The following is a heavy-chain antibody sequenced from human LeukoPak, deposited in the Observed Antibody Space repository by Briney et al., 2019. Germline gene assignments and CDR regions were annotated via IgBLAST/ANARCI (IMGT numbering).Heavy chain of an antibody. D-gene: IGHD7-27*01. J-gene: IGHJ4*02. V-gene: IGHV3-23*01. CDR2: ISGSGDST. CDR1: AFTFSSYA. CDR3: AKDPGHYFDY. Sequence: GGSLRLSCAASAFTFSSYAMSWVRQAPGKGLEWVSAISGSGDSTYYADSVKGRFTISRDNSKNTLYLQMNSLRAEDTAVYYCAKDPGHYFDYWGQGTLVTVSS.